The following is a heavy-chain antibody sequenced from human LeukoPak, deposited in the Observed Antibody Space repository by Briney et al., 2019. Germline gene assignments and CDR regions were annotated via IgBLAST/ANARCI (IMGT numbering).Heavy chain of an antibody. V-gene: IGHV1-2*02. Sequence: ASVKVSCKASGYTFTGYYMHWVRQAPGQGLEWMGWINPNSGGTNYAQKFQGRVTMTRDTSISTAYMELSRLRSDDTAVYYCARDAPAFGSLNWFDPWGQGTLVTVSS. D-gene: IGHD3-3*01. CDR1: GYTFTGYY. CDR3: ARDAPAFGSLNWFDP. J-gene: IGHJ5*02. CDR2: INPNSGGT.